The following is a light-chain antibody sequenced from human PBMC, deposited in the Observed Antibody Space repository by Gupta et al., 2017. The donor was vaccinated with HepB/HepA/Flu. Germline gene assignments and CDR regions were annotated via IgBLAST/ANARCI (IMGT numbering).Light chain of an antibody. CDR1: QSISSY. J-gene: IGKJ1*01. Sequence: DIQMTQSPPSLSASVGDRVTITCRASQSISSYFNCYQQKPGKAPKLLIYAASSLQSGVPSRFSGSGSGTDFTLTISSLQPEDFATYYCQQSYSTPRTFGQGTKVEIK. CDR2: AAS. CDR3: QQSYSTPRT. V-gene: IGKV1-39*01.